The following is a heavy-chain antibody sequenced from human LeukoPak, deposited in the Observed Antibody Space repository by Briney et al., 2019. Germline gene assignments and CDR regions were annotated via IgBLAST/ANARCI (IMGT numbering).Heavy chain of an antibody. J-gene: IGHJ4*02. CDR2: INPNNGGT. Sequence: ASVTVSCKASGYTFSNYFIHWLRQAPGEGLEWMGWINPNNGGTYTRQTFEGRVTMSRGTSISTVYMDVSGLTSDDTAMYYCAREDNSGYYSFHYWGLGAHVTVPS. D-gene: IGHD3-22*01. CDR1: GYTFSNYF. CDR3: AREDNSGYYSFHY. V-gene: IGHV1-2*02.